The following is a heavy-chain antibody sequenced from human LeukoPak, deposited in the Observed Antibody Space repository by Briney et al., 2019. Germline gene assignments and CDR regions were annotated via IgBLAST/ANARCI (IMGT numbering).Heavy chain of an antibody. CDR3: ARGSIYYGDSSAYFDY. V-gene: IGHV4-34*01. J-gene: IGHJ4*02. CDR2: INHRGST. CDR1: SESFSGYF. D-gene: IGHD3-22*01. Sequence: SETLSLTCGVYSESFSGYFWTYIRQPPGGGLEGIVDINHRGSTNYNPSLKSRVTISVDTSKNQFSLRLTSVPAADTAVYYCARGSIYYGDSSAYFDYWGQGSLVTVSS.